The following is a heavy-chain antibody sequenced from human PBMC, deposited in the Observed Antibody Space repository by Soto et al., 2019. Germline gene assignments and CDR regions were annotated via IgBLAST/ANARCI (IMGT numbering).Heavy chain of an antibody. D-gene: IGHD6-6*01. J-gene: IGHJ4*02. Sequence: GGSVRLSCAASVFTFSSYEMNWVRQAPGKGLEWVSYISSSGSTIYYADSVKGRFTISRDNAKNSLYLQMNSLREDDTAVYYYARDRPGKFALDSWGQGTLVTVSS. CDR2: ISSSGSTI. CDR3: ARDRPGKFALDS. V-gene: IGHV3-48*03. CDR1: VFTFSSYE.